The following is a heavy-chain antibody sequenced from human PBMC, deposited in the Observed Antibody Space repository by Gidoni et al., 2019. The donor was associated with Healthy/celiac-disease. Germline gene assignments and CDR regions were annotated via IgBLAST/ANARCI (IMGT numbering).Heavy chain of an antibody. CDR3: HGGSYPPGDY. Sequence: QVQLQQWGAGRLKRSETLSITCAVSGGSFSGYYWSWIRQPPGKGLEWIGEINHSGSTTYNPSLKSRVTISVDTSKNQFSLKLSSVTAADTAVYYCHGGSYPPGDYWGQGTLVTVSS. J-gene: IGHJ4*02. D-gene: IGHD3-16*02. CDR2: INHSGST. CDR1: GGSFSGYY. V-gene: IGHV4-34*01.